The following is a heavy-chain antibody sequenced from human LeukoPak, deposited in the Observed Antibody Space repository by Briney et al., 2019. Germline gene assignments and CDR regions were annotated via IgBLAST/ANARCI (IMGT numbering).Heavy chain of an antibody. D-gene: IGHD3-3*01. CDR2: IYYSGST. Sequence: SETLSLTCTVSGGSISSSSYYWGWIRQPPGKGLEWIGYIYYSGSTNYNPSLKSRVTISVDTPKNQFSLKLSSVTAADTAVYYCARGRTIFGVVITYFDIWGQGTMVTVSS. V-gene: IGHV4-61*05. J-gene: IGHJ3*02. CDR3: ARGRTIFGVVITYFDI. CDR1: GGSISSSSYY.